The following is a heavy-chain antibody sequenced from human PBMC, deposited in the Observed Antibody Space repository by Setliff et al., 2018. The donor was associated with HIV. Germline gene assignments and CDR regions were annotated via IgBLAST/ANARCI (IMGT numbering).Heavy chain of an antibody. D-gene: IGHD4-17*01. J-gene: IGHJ3*02. CDR3: ARGHNDYGVGGPAFDI. Sequence: SETLSLTCTVSGGSISSHYWGWIRQPPGKGLEWIGYIYYSGSTDYNPSLKSRVSISLDTSKKQVSLKLNSVTAADTAVYYCARGHNDYGVGGPAFDIWGQGTMVTVSS. V-gene: IGHV4-59*11. CDR2: IYYSGST. CDR1: GGSISSHY.